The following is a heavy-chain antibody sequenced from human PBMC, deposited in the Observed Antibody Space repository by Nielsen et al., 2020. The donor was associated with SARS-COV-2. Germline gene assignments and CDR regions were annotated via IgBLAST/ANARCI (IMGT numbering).Heavy chain of an antibody. CDR1: GYSISSGYY. Sequence: SETLSLTCTVSGYSISSGYYWGWIRQPPGKGLEWIGSIYHSGSTYYNPSLKSRVTISVDTSKNQFSLKLSSVTAADTAVYYCARDGMDYYGSGNLFDYWGQGTLVTVSS. CDR3: ARDGMDYYGSGNLFDY. CDR2: IYHSGST. J-gene: IGHJ4*02. V-gene: IGHV4-38-2*02. D-gene: IGHD3-10*01.